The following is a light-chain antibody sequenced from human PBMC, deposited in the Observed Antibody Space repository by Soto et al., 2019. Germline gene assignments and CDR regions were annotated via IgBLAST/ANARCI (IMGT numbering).Light chain of an antibody. CDR3: QQRSHWPPT. J-gene: IGKJ4*01. Sequence: ETVLTQSPATLSLSPGERATLSCRASQSVSSELAWYQQKPGQAPRLLIYDASKRATGIPPRFSGSGSGTDLLLTIRSLEAEEFAVYFCQQRSHWPPTFGGGTKVEIK. CDR1: QSVSSE. V-gene: IGKV3-11*01. CDR2: DAS.